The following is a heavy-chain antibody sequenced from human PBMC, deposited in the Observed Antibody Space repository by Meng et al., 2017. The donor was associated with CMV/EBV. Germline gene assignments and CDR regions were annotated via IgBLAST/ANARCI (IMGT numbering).Heavy chain of an antibody. Sequence: LLQGGPGPFEPAEPLSLACAVYGGSFSGYYWSWIRQPPGKGLEWIGEINHSGSTNYTPSLKSRVTISVDTSKNQFSLKLSSVTAADTAVYYCARGVGGWFDPWGQGTLVTVSS. V-gene: IGHV4-34*01. CDR2: INHSGST. CDR1: GGSFSGYY. J-gene: IGHJ5*02. CDR3: ARGVGGWFDP. D-gene: IGHD1-26*01.